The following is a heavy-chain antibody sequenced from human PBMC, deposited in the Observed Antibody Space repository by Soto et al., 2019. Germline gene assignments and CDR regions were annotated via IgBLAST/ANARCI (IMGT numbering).Heavy chain of an antibody. V-gene: IGHV3-7*03. CDR3: ARDRVAVAGYYFDY. CDR2: IKQDGSEK. J-gene: IGHJ4*02. D-gene: IGHD6-19*01. Sequence: SLRLSCAASGFTFSSYWMSWVRQAPGKGLEWVANIKQDGSEKYYVDSVKGRFTISRDNAKNSLYLQMNSLRAEDTAVYYCARDRVAVAGYYFDYWGQGTLVTVSS. CDR1: GFTFSSYW.